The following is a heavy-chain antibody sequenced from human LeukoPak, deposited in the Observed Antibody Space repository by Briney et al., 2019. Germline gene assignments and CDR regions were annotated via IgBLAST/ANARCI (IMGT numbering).Heavy chain of an antibody. CDR1: GYTFTGYY. J-gene: IGHJ4*02. Sequence: ASVKVSCKASGYTFTGYYMHWMRQAPGQGLEWMGRINPNSGGTNYAQKFQGRVTMTRDTSISTAYMELSRLRSDDTAVYYCAYDLVVVAATPVWGQGTLVTVSS. D-gene: IGHD2-15*01. V-gene: IGHV1-2*06. CDR2: INPNSGGT. CDR3: AYDLVVVAATPV.